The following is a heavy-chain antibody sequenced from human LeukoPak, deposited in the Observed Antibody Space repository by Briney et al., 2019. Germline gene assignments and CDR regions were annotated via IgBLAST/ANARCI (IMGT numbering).Heavy chain of an antibody. D-gene: IGHD2-15*01. J-gene: IGHJ4*02. CDR1: GFTFSSYA. Sequence: GGSLRLSCAASGFTFSSYAMSWVRQAPGKGLEWVSAICGRGGTTYSADPVKGRSTISRDNPKNTLYLQMNSLRAEDTAVYYCAKWYLPAVPPYSWGQGNLVTVSS. CDR2: ICGRGGTT. CDR3: AKWYLPAVPPYS. V-gene: IGHV3-23*01.